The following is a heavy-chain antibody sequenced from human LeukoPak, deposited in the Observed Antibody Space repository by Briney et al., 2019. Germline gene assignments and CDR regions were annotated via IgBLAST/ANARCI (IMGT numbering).Heavy chain of an antibody. J-gene: IGHJ4*02. D-gene: IGHD3-22*01. CDR3: ARERITMIVVVPYFDY. Sequence: ASVRVSCKASGYTFTSYGISWVRQAPGQGLEWMGWISAYNGNTNYAQKLQGRVTMTTDTSTSTAYMELRSLRSDDTAVYYCARERITMIVVVPYFDYWGQGTLVTVSS. V-gene: IGHV1-18*01. CDR2: ISAYNGNT. CDR1: GYTFTSYG.